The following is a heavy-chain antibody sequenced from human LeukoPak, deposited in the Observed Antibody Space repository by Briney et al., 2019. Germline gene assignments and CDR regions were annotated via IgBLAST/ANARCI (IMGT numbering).Heavy chain of an antibody. CDR3: ARDRYSNDAFDT. CDR2: IYYSGST. Sequence: PSETLSLTCTVSGGSISSSSYYWGWIRQPPGKGLEWIGSIYYSGSTYYNPSLKSRVTISVDTSKNQFSLKLSSVTAADTAVYYCARDRYSNDAFDTWGRGTMVTVSS. D-gene: IGHD6-13*01. V-gene: IGHV4-39*07. J-gene: IGHJ3*02. CDR1: GGSISSSSYY.